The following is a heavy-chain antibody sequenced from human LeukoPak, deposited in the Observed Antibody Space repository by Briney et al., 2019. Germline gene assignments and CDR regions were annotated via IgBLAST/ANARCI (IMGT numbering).Heavy chain of an antibody. J-gene: IGHJ4*01. CDR3: TTREIVVEPAQTSMVRGVLWRSDF. Sequence: ASVKVSCKVSGDTLTELSMHWVRQAPGKGLEWMGGFDPKDGERVYAQNFQGRFTMTEDTSSGTAYMELNSLRSEDTAVYYCTTREIVVEPAQTSMVRGVLWRSDFWGHGTLVTVSS. CDR1: GDTLTELS. CDR2: FDPKDGER. V-gene: IGHV1-24*01. D-gene: IGHD3-10*01.